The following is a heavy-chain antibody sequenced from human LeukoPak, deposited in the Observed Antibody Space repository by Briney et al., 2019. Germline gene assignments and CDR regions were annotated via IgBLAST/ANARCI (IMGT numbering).Heavy chain of an antibody. CDR3: TRGYDISDY. CDR1: GFTFSSYS. J-gene: IGHJ4*02. CDR2: ISSSSSTI. D-gene: IGHD3-9*01. V-gene: IGHV3-48*01. Sequence: SGGSLRLSCAASGFTFSSYSMNWVRQAPGKGLEWISYISSSSSTIYYADSVKGRFTISRDNAKNSLYLQMNSLRAEDTAVYYCTRGYDISDYWGQGTVVTVSS.